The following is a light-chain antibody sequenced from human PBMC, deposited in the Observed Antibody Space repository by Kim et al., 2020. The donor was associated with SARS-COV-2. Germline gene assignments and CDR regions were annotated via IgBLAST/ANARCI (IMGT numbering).Light chain of an antibody. J-gene: IGKJ4*01. CDR3: QQYYRSPPT. CDR2: WAS. V-gene: IGKV4-1*01. CDR1: QTMLYRSNNKNY. Sequence: ATINCRSSQTMLYRSNNKNYLAWYQQKPGQPPKLLIYWASTRESGVPERFSGSGSGTDFTLTISSLQAEDVAVYYCQQYYRSPPTFGGGTKVDIK.